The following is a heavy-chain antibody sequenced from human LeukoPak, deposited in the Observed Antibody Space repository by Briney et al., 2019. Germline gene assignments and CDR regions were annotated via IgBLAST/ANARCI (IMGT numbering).Heavy chain of an antibody. J-gene: IGHJ4*02. CDR2: INPSGGST. Sequence: GASVKVSCKASGYSFTSNYIHWVRQAPGQGLEWMGIINPSGGSTSYAQKFQGRVTMTRDTSTSTVYMELSSLRSEDTAVYYCARDPCGGDCYKDYWGQGTLVTVSS. CDR1: GYSFTSNY. V-gene: IGHV1-46*01. CDR3: ARDPCGGDCYKDY. D-gene: IGHD2-21*02.